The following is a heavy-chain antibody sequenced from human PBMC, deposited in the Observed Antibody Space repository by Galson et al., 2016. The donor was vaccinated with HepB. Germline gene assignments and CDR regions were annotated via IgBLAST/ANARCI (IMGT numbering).Heavy chain of an antibody. CDR2: ISGSGDST. CDR1: GFTFSSYA. CDR3: VKDKTHNTFFDY. V-gene: IGHV3-23*01. J-gene: IGHJ4*02. Sequence: SLRLSCAASGFTFSSYAMNWVRQAPGKGLEWVSGISGSGDSTYLADSAKGRFTISRDNSKNTLYLQMNSLRAEDTAVYYCVKDKTHNTFFDYWGQGTLVTVSS. D-gene: IGHD1-14*01.